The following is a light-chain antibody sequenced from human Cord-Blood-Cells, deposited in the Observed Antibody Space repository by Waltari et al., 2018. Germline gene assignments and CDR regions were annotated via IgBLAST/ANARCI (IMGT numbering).Light chain of an antibody. V-gene: IGKV3-11*01. CDR2: DAS. J-gene: IGKJ5*01. Sequence: EIVLTQSPATLSLSPGERAXLSCRASQSVSSYLAWYQQKPGQAPRLLIYDASNRATGIPARFSGSGSGTDFTLTISSLEPEDFAVYYCQQRSNWPPITFGQGTRLEIK. CDR3: QQRSNWPPIT. CDR1: QSVSSY.